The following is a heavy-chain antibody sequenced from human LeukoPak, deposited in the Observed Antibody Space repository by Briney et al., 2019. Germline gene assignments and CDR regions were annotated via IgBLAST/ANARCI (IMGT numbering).Heavy chain of an antibody. V-gene: IGHV3-30*02. CDR2: IRYDGSNK. J-gene: IGHJ4*02. Sequence: PGGSLRLSCAASGFTFSNYGMHWVRQAPGKGLEWVAFIRYDGSNKYYADSVKGRFTISRDNSKNTLYLQMNSLRAEDTAVNYCAKGFYYDSSGPSHFDYWGQGTLVTVSS. CDR3: AKGFYYDSSGPSHFDY. CDR1: GFTFSNYG. D-gene: IGHD3-22*01.